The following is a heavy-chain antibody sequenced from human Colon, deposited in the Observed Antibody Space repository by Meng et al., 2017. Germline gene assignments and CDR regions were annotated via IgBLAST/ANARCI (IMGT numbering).Heavy chain of an antibody. CDR1: GFTFSNYD. D-gene: IGHD6-13*01. V-gene: IGHV3-23*01. CDR2: IRTSGET. Sequence: GESLKISCAASGFTFSNYDMSWVRQAPGKGLEWVSNIRTSGETYYADSVRGRFTISRDNSKNILYLQMNSLTTDDTALYYCAKGEGASWYLYWGQGTRVTGAS. CDR3: AKGEGASWYLY. J-gene: IGHJ4*02.